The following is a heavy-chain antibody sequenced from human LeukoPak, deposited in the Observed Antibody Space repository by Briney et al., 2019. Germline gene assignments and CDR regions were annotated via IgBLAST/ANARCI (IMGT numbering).Heavy chain of an antibody. Sequence: PGGPLRLSCAASGLPLSSFTMNWVRQAPGKGLEGVSSISSSSSYISSADSVKGRFTISRDNSKNTLYLQMTSLRAEDTAVYYCAMGDYYYGSEYWGKGTLVTVSS. CDR3: AMGDYYYGSEY. J-gene: IGHJ4*02. D-gene: IGHD3-10*01. V-gene: IGHV3-21*04. CDR1: GLPLSSFT. CDR2: ISSSSSYI.